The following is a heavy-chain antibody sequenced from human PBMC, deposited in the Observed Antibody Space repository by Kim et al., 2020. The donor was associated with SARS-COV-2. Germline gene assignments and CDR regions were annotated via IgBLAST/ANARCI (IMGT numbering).Heavy chain of an antibody. Sequence: SQTLSLTCAISGDSVSSNSAAWSWIRQSPSRGLEWLGRTYYRSKWYSDYAPSVKSLITINAETSKNQISLQLNSVTPEDTAVYYCARDQVPSDAFDIWGQGTMVIVSS. CDR3: ARDQVPSDAFDI. CDR1: GDSVSSNSAA. CDR2: TYYRSKWYS. J-gene: IGHJ3*02. V-gene: IGHV6-1*01. D-gene: IGHD1-1*01.